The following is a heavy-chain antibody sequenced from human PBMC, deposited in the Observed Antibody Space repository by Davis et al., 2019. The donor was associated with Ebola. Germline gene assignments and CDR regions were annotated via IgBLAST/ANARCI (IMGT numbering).Heavy chain of an antibody. J-gene: IGHJ4*02. CDR2: MNPNSGNT. Sequence: ASVKVSCKASGYTFTNYDINWVRQATGQGLEWVGWMNPNSGNTGYAQKVQGRVTMTRDTSTSTVYMELSSLRSEDTAVYYCARDRRKRGREDYFDYWGQGTLVTVSS. D-gene: IGHD3-16*01. V-gene: IGHV1-8*01. CDR1: GYTFTNYD. CDR3: ARDRRKRGREDYFDY.